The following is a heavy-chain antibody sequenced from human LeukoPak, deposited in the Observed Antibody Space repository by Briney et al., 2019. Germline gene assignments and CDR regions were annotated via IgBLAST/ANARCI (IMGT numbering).Heavy chain of an antibody. Sequence: GASVKVSCKASGYTFTSYYMHWVRQAPGQGLEWMGIINPSGGSTSYAQKFQGRVTMTRDTSTSTAYMELRSLRSDDTAVYYCARDIVATSPDYWGQGTLVTVSS. CDR3: ARDIVATSPDY. CDR1: GYTFTSYY. CDR2: INPSGGST. D-gene: IGHD5-12*01. J-gene: IGHJ4*02. V-gene: IGHV1-46*01.